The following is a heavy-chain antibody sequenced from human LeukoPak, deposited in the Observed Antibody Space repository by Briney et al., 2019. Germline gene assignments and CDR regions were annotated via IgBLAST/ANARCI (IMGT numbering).Heavy chain of an antibody. V-gene: IGHV3-23*01. Sequence: GGSLRLSCAASGFTFSSYAMSWVRQAPGKGLEWVSAISGSGGSTYYADSVKGRFTISRDNSKNTLYLQMNSLRAEDTAVYYCAKVDSGGSGSQNYYYYGMDVWGQGTTVTVSS. J-gene: IGHJ6*02. CDR2: ISGSGGST. CDR1: GFTFSSYA. D-gene: IGHD3-10*01. CDR3: AKVDSGGSGSQNYYYYGMDV.